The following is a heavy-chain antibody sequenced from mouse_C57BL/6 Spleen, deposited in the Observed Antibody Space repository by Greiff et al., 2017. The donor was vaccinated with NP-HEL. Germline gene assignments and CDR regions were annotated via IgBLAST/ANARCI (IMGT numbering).Heavy chain of an antibody. D-gene: IGHD2-2*01. J-gene: IGHJ3*01. CDR3: ARSQELGYDWFAY. CDR1: GYTFPGYW. Sequence: QVQLKQSGAELMKPGASVKLSCKATGYTFPGYWIAWVKQRPGHGLEWIGEILPGSGSTNYNEKFKGKATFTADTSSNTAYMQLSSLTTEDSAIYYCARSQELGYDWFAYWGQGTLVTVSA. V-gene: IGHV1-9*01. CDR2: ILPGSGST.